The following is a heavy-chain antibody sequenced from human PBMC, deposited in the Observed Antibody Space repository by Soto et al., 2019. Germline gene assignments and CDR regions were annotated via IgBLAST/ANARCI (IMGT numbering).Heavy chain of an antibody. CDR2: IYYSGST. D-gene: IGHD3-10*01. V-gene: IGHV4-30-4*01. CDR3: ASISVRNYYYGMDV. J-gene: IGHJ6*02. Sequence: SETLSLTCTVSGGSISSGDYYWSWIRQPPGKGLEWIGYIYYSGSTYYNPSLKSRVTISVDASKNQFSLKLSSVTAADTAVYYCASISVRNYYYGMDVWGQGTTVTVSS. CDR1: GGSISSGDYY.